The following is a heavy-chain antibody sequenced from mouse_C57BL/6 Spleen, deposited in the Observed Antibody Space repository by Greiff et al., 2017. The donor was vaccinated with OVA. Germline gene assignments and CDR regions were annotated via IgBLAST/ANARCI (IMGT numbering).Heavy chain of an antibody. CDR1: GYTFTSYW. V-gene: IGHV1-53*01. Sequence: VQLQQPWTELVKPGASVKLSCKASGYTFTSYWMHWVKQRPGQGLEWIGNINPSNGGTNYNEKFKSKATLTVDKSSSTAYMQLSSLTSEDSAVYYCARAPYDYDRGPYAMDYWGQGTSVTVSS. J-gene: IGHJ4*01. CDR2: INPSNGGT. D-gene: IGHD2-4*01. CDR3: ARAPYDYDRGPYAMDY.